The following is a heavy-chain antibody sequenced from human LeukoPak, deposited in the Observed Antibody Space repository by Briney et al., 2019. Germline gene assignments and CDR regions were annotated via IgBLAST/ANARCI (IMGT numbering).Heavy chain of an antibody. CDR2: ISGSGGST. Sequence: PGGSLRLSCAASGFTFSNYWMSWVRQAPGKGLEWVSAISGSGGSTYYADSVKGRFTISRDNSKNTLYLQMNSLRAEDTAVYYCATGVGGFYDSSGYYSCWGQGTLVTVSS. CDR1: GFTFSNYW. CDR3: ATGVGGFYDSSGYYSC. D-gene: IGHD3-22*01. J-gene: IGHJ4*02. V-gene: IGHV3-23*01.